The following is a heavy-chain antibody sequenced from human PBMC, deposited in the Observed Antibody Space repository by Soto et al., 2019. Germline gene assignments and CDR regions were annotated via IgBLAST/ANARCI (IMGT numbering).Heavy chain of an antibody. CDR1: GASINDFY. J-gene: IGHJ5*02. Sequence: SETLSLTCTVSGASINDFYWSWIRQTPGKGLEWVGFMYYSGTTKYNPSLKGRVNMSLDTSKNQVSLHLKSVTAADTAVYYCARANSSTWYKLEYKWFDPWGQGTQVTVSS. V-gene: IGHV4-59*01. D-gene: IGHD6-13*01. CDR3: ARANSSTWYKLEYKWFDP. CDR2: MYYSGTT.